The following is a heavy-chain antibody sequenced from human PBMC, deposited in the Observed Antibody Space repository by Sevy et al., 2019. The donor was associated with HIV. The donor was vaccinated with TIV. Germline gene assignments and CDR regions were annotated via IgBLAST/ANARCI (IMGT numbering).Heavy chain of an antibody. CDR1: GFTFSSYG. Sequence: GGSLRLSCAASGFTFSSYGMHWVRQAPGKGLEWVAVIWYDGSNKYYADSVKGRFTISRDNSKNTLYLQMNSLRAEDTAVYYCARGDSSDPNYYYYYYGMDVWGLGTTVTVSS. CDR3: ARGDSSDPNYYYYYYGMDV. J-gene: IGHJ6*02. V-gene: IGHV3-33*01. D-gene: IGHD6-19*01. CDR2: IWYDGSNK.